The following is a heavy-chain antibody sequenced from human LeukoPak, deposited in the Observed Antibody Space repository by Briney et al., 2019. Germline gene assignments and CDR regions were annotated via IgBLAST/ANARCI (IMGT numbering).Heavy chain of an antibody. Sequence: GGSLRLSCAASGFTFSSYSMNWVRQAPGKGLEWVSSISSSSSYIYYADSVKGRFTISRDNAKNSLYLQMNSLRAEDTTVYFCARDFAYYFDSSGFEGDAFDIWSQGTMVTVSS. J-gene: IGHJ3*02. V-gene: IGHV3-21*01. D-gene: IGHD3-22*01. CDR3: ARDFAYYFDSSGFEGDAFDI. CDR2: ISSSSSYI. CDR1: GFTFSSYS.